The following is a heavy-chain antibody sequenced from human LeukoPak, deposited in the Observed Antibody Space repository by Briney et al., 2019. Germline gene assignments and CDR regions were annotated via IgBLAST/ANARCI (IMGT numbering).Heavy chain of an antibody. Sequence: GGSLRLSCAASGFTFSSYSMNWVRQAPGKGLEWVSSISSSSSYIYYADSVKGRFTISRDNAKNSLYLQMNSLRAEDTAVYYCAREMPAHVSGSWYSPFDYWGQGTLVTVSS. CDR2: ISSSSSYI. D-gene: IGHD6-13*01. J-gene: IGHJ4*02. CDR3: AREMPAHVSGSWYSPFDY. V-gene: IGHV3-21*01. CDR1: GFTFSSYS.